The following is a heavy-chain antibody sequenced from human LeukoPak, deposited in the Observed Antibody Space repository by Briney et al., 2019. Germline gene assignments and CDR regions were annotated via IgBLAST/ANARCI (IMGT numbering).Heavy chain of an antibody. CDR2: IRYDGSNK. V-gene: IGHV3-30*02. CDR3: AKDGNRITIFGVVIDDGYYSDY. CDR1: GFTFSSYG. J-gene: IGHJ4*02. Sequence: PGGSLRLSCAASGFTFSSYGMHWVRQAPGKGLEWVAFIRYDGSNKYYADSVKGRFTISRDNSKNTLYLQMNSLRAEDTAVYYCAKDGNRITIFGVVIDDGYYSDYWGQGTLVTVSS. D-gene: IGHD3-3*01.